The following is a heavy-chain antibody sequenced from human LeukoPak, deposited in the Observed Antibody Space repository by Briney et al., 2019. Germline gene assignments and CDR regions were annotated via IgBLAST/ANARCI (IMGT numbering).Heavy chain of an antibody. J-gene: IGHJ4*02. CDR2: ISAYNGNT. V-gene: IGHV1-18*04. Sequence: ASVKVSCKASGYNFIGYYINWVRQAPGQGLEWMGWISAYNGNTNYAQKLQGRVTMTTDTSTSTAYMELRSLRSDDTAVYYCAREYDYVWGSYRQSYFDYWGQGTLVTVSS. D-gene: IGHD3-16*02. CDR1: GYNFIGYY. CDR3: AREYDYVWGSYRQSYFDY.